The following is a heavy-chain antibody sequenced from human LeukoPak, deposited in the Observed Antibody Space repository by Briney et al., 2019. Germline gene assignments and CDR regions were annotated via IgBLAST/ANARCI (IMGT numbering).Heavy chain of an antibody. CDR2: IYHSGST. CDR3: ARVRRYCSRTSCYRYYFDY. CDR1: GYSISSGYY. D-gene: IGHD2-2*01. J-gene: IGHJ4*02. Sequence: SETLSLTCTVSGYSISSGYYWGWIRQPPGKGLEWIGTIYHSGSTYYNPSLKSRVTISVDTSKNQFSLKLTSVTAAHTAGHYCARVRRYCSRTSCYRYYFDYWGQRTLVTLSS. V-gene: IGHV4-38-2*02.